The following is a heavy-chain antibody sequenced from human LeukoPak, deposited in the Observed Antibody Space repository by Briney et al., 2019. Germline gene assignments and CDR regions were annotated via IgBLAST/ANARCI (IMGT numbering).Heavy chain of an antibody. CDR1: GFRFSSYG. D-gene: IGHD3-9*01. CDR3: AKSSDILTGYYGHFEY. J-gene: IGHJ4*02. Sequence: GGSLRLSCAASGFRFSSYGMHWVRQAPGKGLEWVAVISYDENNKYYADSVKGRFTISRDNSKNTLYLQMNSLRAEDTAVYYCAKSSDILTGYYGHFEYWGQGTLVTVSS. V-gene: IGHV3-30*18. CDR2: ISYDENNK.